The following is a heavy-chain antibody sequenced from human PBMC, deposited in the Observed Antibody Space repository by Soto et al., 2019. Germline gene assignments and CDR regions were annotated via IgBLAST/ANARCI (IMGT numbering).Heavy chain of an antibody. CDR2: ISENGRFT. Sequence: GGSLRLSCAASGFTFSTYTMNWFRQAPGKGLEWVSGISENGRFTYYADSVKGRFTISRDDSKKMMFLQMSSLRAGDTAVYYCAKSGNTNFFDRWGQGSLVTLSS. CDR1: GFTFSTYT. V-gene: IGHV3-23*01. CDR3: AKSGNTNFFDR. J-gene: IGHJ4*02. D-gene: IGHD1-26*01.